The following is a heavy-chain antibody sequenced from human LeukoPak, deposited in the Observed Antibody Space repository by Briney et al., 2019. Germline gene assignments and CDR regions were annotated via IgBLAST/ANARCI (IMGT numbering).Heavy chain of an antibody. Sequence: SQTLSLTCTVSGGSISSGGYYWNWIRQPPGKGLEWIGSVYYTGNTYHNPSLKSRVTISVDTSKNQFSLKLKSLTAADTAVYYCARDIYGDYPDYWGQGTLVTVSS. CDR1: GGSISSGGYY. CDR2: VYYTGNT. D-gene: IGHD4-17*01. CDR3: ARDIYGDYPDY. J-gene: IGHJ4*02. V-gene: IGHV4-39*07.